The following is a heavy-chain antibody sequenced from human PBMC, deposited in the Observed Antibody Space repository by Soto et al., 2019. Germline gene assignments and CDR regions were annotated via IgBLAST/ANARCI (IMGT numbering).Heavy chain of an antibody. CDR2: INAGNGNT. Sequence: ASVKVSCKASGYTFTSYAMHWVRQAPGQRLEWMGWINAGNGNTKYSQKFQGRVTITRDTSASTAYMELSSLRSEDTAVYYCARDQGDYGDPFDYWGQGTPVTVSS. D-gene: IGHD4-17*01. CDR1: GYTFTSYA. V-gene: IGHV1-3*01. CDR3: ARDQGDYGDPFDY. J-gene: IGHJ4*02.